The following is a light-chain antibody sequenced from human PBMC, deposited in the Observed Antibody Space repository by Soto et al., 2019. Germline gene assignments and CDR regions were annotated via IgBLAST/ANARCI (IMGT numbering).Light chain of an antibody. V-gene: IGLV2-14*01. J-gene: IGLJ3*02. CDR2: EVS. CDR3: TSFTTTNIWV. CDR1: SSDIGVYNY. Sequence: QSVLTQPASVSGSPGQSITISCTGTSSDIGVYNYVSWYQQHPGKAPKLVICEVSNRPSGVSSRFSGSKSGNTASLTISGLRAEDEADYYCTSFTTTNIWVFGGGTQLNVL.